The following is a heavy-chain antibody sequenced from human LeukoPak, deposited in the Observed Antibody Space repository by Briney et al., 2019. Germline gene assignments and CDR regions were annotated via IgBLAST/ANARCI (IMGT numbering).Heavy chain of an antibody. CDR2: ISGSGGST. CDR1: GFTFSSYA. J-gene: IGHJ4*02. V-gene: IGHV3-23*01. CDR3: AKGLQGSFRFTPISGFDY. Sequence: PGGSLRLSCAASGFTFSSYAMSWVRQAPGKGLEWVSAISGSGGSTYYADSVKGRFTISRDNSKNTLYLQMNSLRAEDTAVYYCAKGLQGSFRFTPISGFDYWGQGTLVTVSS.